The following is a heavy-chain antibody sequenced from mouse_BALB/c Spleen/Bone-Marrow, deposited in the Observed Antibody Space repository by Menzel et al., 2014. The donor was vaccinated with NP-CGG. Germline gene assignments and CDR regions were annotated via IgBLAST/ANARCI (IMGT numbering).Heavy chain of an antibody. V-gene: IGHV5-2*01. J-gene: IGHJ3*01. CDR1: EYEFXSHD. CDR3: ARHGDYYGSSLFAY. Sequence: EVKLVESGGGLVQPGESLKLSCESTEYEFXSHDMSWVRKTPEKRLELVAAINSDGGSTYYPDTMERRFIISRDNSKKTLYLQMSSLRSEDTAFYYCARHGDYYGSSLFAYWGQGTLVTVSA. CDR2: INSDGGST. D-gene: IGHD1-1*01.